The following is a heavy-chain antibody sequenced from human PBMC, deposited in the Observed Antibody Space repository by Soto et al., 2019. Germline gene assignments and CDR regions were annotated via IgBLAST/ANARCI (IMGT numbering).Heavy chain of an antibody. CDR3: ARGANYYDSVGYYYY. J-gene: IGHJ4*02. V-gene: IGHV4-59*11. D-gene: IGHD3-22*01. CDR1: GGSISSHY. Sequence: SETLSLTCTVPGGSISSHYWTWIRQPPGKGLEWIGYIYNSGNTNYNPSLKSRVTISVDTSKNQFSLKLTSVTAADTAVYYCARGANYYDSVGYYYYWGQGTLDTVSS. CDR2: IYNSGNT.